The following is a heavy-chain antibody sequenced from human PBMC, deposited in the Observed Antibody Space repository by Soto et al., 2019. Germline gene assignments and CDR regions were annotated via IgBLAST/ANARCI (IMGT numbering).Heavy chain of an antibody. Sequence: EVQLLESGGGLVQPGGSLRLSCAASGFTFSSYAMSWVRQAPGKGLEWVSDISVGGANTYYADSGRGRFTISRDNAKNTLYLQMNSLRAEDTAKYYCAKDRLSSGSGVRFDPWGQGTLVTVSS. V-gene: IGHV3-23*01. J-gene: IGHJ5*02. CDR1: GFTFSSYA. CDR3: AKDRLSSGSGVRFDP. CDR2: ISVGGANT. D-gene: IGHD6-19*01.